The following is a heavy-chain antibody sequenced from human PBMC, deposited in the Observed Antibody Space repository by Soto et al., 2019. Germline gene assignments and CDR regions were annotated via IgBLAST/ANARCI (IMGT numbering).Heavy chain of an antibody. CDR1: GFTFSSYA. J-gene: IGHJ6*02. D-gene: IGHD3-9*01. Sequence: EVQLLESGGGLVQPGGSLRLSCAASGFTFSSYAMSWVRQAPGKGLEWVSAISGSGGSTYYADSVKGRFTISRDNSKNTLYLQMNSLRAEDTAVYYCAKDSPNRVLRYFDWFPPNPLVWGMDVWGQGTTVTVSS. V-gene: IGHV3-23*01. CDR2: ISGSGGST. CDR3: AKDSPNRVLRYFDWFPPNPLVWGMDV.